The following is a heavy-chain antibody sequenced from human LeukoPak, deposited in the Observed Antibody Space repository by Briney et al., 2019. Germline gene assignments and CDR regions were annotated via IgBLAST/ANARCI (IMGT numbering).Heavy chain of an antibody. J-gene: IGHJ6*03. D-gene: IGHD6-19*01. CDR3: ARESSGWAHYYYYYMDV. V-gene: IGHV1-2*02. CDR1: GYSFTGYY. CDR2: IYPKNGCT. Sequence: ASVKVSCKASGYSFTGYYIQWVRQAPGQGLEWMGWIYPKNGCTKNAQKFHGRVTMNSDTSISPAYMELSGLKSDDSAVYYCARESSGWAHYYYYYMDVWGKGTTVTVSS.